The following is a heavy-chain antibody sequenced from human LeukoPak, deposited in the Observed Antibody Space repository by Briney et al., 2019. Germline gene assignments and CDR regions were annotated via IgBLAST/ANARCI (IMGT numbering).Heavy chain of an antibody. V-gene: IGHV4-30-4*07. CDR1: GGSISSGGYS. Sequence: KTSETLSLTCAVSGGSISSGGYSWSWIRQPPGKGLEWIGYIYYSGSTYYNPSLKSRVTISVDTSKNQFSLKLSPVTAADTAVYYCARAHDYGDTPPREGVWFDPWGQGTLVTVSS. J-gene: IGHJ5*02. CDR2: IYYSGST. D-gene: IGHD4-17*01. CDR3: ARAHDYGDTPPREGVWFDP.